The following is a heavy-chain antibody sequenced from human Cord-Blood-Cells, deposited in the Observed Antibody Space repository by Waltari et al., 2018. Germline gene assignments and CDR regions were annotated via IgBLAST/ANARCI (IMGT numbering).Heavy chain of an antibody. D-gene: IGHD2-2*01. V-gene: IGHV1-69*01. Sequence: QVQLVQSGAAVKKPGSSVKVSCKASGGTFSSYAISWVRQATGQGLEWMGGIIPIFGTANYAQKFQGRVTITADESTSTAYLELSSLRSEDTAVYYCARDRLGYCSSTSCYYFDYWGQGTLVTVSS. CDR1: GGTFSSYA. J-gene: IGHJ4*02. CDR3: ARDRLGYCSSTSCYYFDY. CDR2: IIPIFGTA.